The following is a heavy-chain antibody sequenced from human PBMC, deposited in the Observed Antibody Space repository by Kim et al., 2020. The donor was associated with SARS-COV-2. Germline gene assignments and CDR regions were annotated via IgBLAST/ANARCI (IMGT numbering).Heavy chain of an antibody. CDR1: GFTFSSYA. V-gene: IGHV3-30*04. CDR3: ARDAEGYCSSTSCYGPHDL. D-gene: IGHD2-2*01. Sequence: GGSLRLSCAASGFTFSSYAMHWVRQAPGKGLEWVAVISYDGSNKYYADSVKGRFTISRDNSKNTLYLQMNSLRAEDTAVYYCARDAEGYCSSTSCYGPHDLWGQGTLVTVSS. CDR2: ISYDGSNK. J-gene: IGHJ4*02.